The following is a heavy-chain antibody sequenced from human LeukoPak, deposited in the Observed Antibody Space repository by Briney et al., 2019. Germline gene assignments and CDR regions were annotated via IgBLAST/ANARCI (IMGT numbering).Heavy chain of an antibody. V-gene: IGHV1-18*01. CDR1: GYTFTSYG. J-gene: IGHJ5*02. CDR2: ISAYNGNT. CDR3: ARDTRIDILTGYSRYNWFDP. D-gene: IGHD3-9*01. Sequence: ASVKVSCKASGYTFTSYGISWVRQAPGQGLEWMGWISAYNGNTNYAQKLQGRVTMTTDTSTSTAYMELRSLRSDDTAVYYCARDTRIDILTGYSRYNWFDPWGQGTLVTVSS.